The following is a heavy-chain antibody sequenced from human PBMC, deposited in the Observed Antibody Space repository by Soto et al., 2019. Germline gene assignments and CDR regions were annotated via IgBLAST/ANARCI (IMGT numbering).Heavy chain of an antibody. J-gene: IGHJ6*02. Sequence: ASVKVSCKASGYTFTSYGISWVRQAPGQGLEWMGWISAYNGNTNYAQKLQGRVTMTTDTSTSTAYMELRSLRFDDTAVYYCASSSGWYFLYYYGMDVWGQGTTVTVSS. V-gene: IGHV1-18*04. D-gene: IGHD6-19*01. CDR3: ASSSGWYFLYYYGMDV. CDR2: ISAYNGNT. CDR1: GYTFTSYG.